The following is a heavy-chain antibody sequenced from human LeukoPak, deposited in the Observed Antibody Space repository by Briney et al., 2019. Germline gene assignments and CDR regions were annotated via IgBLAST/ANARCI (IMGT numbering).Heavy chain of an antibody. V-gene: IGHV4-59*08. CDR2: IYYSGST. J-gene: IGHJ4*02. Sequence: SETLSLTCTVSGGSISSYYWSWIRQPPGKELEWIGYIYYSGSTNYNPSLESRVTISVDTSKNQFFLILSSVTAADTAVYCARHSGYYIDYWGQGTLVTVSS. CDR3: ARHSGYYIDY. CDR1: GGSISSYY. D-gene: IGHD3-3*01.